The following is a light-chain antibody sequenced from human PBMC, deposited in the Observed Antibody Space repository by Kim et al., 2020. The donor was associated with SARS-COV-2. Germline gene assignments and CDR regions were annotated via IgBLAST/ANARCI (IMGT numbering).Light chain of an antibody. J-gene: IGKJ5*01. CDR2: SAS. V-gene: IGKV1-5*03. CDR3: QQCNTSPIT. CDR1: LPISTW. Sequence: DIQMTQSPSTLSASVGDRVTITCRASLPISTWLAWYQQKPGKAPKLLIYSASTLETGVSSRFSASGSGKEFALTINNLQPDDSATYYCQQCNTSPITFGQGTRLEIK.